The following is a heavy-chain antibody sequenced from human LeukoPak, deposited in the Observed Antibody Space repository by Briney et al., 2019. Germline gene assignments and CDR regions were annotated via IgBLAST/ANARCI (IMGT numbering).Heavy chain of an antibody. D-gene: IGHD6-6*01. J-gene: IGHJ4*02. CDR3: ASLSIAARAVGY. CDR2: IWYDGSNK. Sequence: GGSLRLSCAASGFTFSSYGMHWVRQAPGKGLEWVAVIWYDGSNKYYADSVKGRFTISRDNSKNTLYLQMNSLRAEDTAVYYCASLSIAARAVGYWGQGTLVTVS. CDR1: GFTFSSYG. V-gene: IGHV3-33*01.